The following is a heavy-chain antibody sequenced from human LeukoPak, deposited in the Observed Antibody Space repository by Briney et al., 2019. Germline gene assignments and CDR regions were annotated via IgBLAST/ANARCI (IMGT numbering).Heavy chain of an antibody. CDR3: ARVRGGSGSSYAADAFDI. V-gene: IGHV3-74*01. D-gene: IGHD1-26*01. CDR2: IYNDGSST. J-gene: IGHJ3*02. CDR1: GLTFSNYW. Sequence: PGGSLRLSCAVSGLTFSNYWMHWVRQAPGKGLVWVSRIYNDGSSTSYADSVKGRFTISRDNAKSTPYLQMNSLRAEDTAVYYCARVRGGSGSSYAADAFDIWGQGTMVTVSS.